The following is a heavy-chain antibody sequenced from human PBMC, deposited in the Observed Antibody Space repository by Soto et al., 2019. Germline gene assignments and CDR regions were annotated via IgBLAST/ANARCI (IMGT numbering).Heavy chain of an antibody. J-gene: IGHJ4*02. CDR3: ARGAAVAEYYFDY. CDR2: IYYSGST. V-gene: IGHV4-39*07. Sequence: SETLSLTCTVSGGSISSSTYYWGWIRQPPGKGLEWIGGIYYSGSTNYNPALKSRVTISVDKSKNQFSLKLSSVTAADTAVYYCARGAAVAEYYFDYWGQGTLVTVSS. CDR1: GGSISSSTYY. D-gene: IGHD6-19*01.